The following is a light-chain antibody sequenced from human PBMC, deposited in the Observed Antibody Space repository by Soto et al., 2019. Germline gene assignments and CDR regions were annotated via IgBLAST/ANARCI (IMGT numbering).Light chain of an antibody. CDR2: EAS. J-gene: IGLJ3*02. CDR3: CSYAGSSTWG. Sequence: QSALTQPASVSGSPGQSITISCTGTSGDVGSYNLVSWYQQHPGKAPNLMIYEASRRPSGVSNRFSGSKSGNTASLTISGLQAEDEADYYCCSYAGSSTWGFGGGTKLTVL. V-gene: IGLV2-23*01. CDR1: SGDVGSYNL.